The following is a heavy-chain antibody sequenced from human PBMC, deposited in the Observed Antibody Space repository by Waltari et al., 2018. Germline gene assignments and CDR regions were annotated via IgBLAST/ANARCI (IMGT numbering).Heavy chain of an antibody. CDR3: ARDRGSADIVVVPARLGDY. D-gene: IGHD2-2*01. CDR2: ISYDGSNK. CDR1: GFTFSSYA. V-gene: IGHV3-30-3*01. J-gene: IGHJ4*02. Sequence: QVQLVESGGGVVQPGRSLRLSCAASGFTFSSYAMHWVRQAPGKGLEWVAVISYDGSNKSYADSVNGRFTISRDNSKNTLYLQMNSLRAEDTAVYYCARDRGSADIVVVPARLGDYWGQGTLVTVSS.